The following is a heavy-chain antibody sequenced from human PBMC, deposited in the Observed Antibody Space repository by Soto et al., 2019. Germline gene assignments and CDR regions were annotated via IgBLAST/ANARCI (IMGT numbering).Heavy chain of an antibody. CDR1: GASINSNVHY. CDR3: ARHPFGGYAFDS. J-gene: IGHJ4*02. CDR2: VFYTGSP. D-gene: IGHD3-16*01. V-gene: IGHV4-39*01. Sequence: ETLSLTCTVSGASINSNVHYWGWVRQSPGKGLEWIASVFYTGSPYHNPSLESRVSISVDTSDNQFSLKVTSVTAADTGIYYCARHPFGGYAFDSWGQGTLVTVSS.